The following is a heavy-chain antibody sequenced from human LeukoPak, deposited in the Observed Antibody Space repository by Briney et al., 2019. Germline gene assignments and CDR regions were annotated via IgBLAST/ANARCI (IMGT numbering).Heavy chain of an antibody. CDR3: AYESSCYYSLVY. CDR1: GGSLSSSSHY. J-gene: IGHJ4*02. V-gene: IGHV4-39*02. CDR2: IYYSGRT. D-gene: IGHD3-22*01. Sequence: SETLSLLCTVSGGSLSSSSHYWGSIRQPPGKGLEWVESIYYSGRTYYNPSLKSRVTISVDTYKNHLYTKLTYVPAANTAVYYCAYESSCYYSLVYWGQGTLVTVSS.